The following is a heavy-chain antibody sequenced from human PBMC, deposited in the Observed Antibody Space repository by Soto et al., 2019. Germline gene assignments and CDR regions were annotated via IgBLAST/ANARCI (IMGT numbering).Heavy chain of an antibody. J-gene: IGHJ3*02. Sequence: SETLSLTCTVSGGSISSGDYYWSWIRQPPGKGLEWIGYIYYSGSTYYNPSLKSRVTISVDTSKNQFSLKLSSVTAADTAVYYCAREQDDYVWGSYRKTQDAFDIWGQGTMVPVSS. CDR1: GGSISSGDYY. V-gene: IGHV4-30-4*01. D-gene: IGHD3-16*02. CDR2: IYYSGST. CDR3: AREQDDYVWGSYRKTQDAFDI.